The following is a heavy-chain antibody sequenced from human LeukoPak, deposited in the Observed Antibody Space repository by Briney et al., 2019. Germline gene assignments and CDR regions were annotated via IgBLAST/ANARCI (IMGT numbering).Heavy chain of an antibody. CDR3: ARVEAYGCDY. CDR1: GGTFSSYA. V-gene: IGHV1-69*04. CDR2: IIPILGIA. J-gene: IGHJ4*02. D-gene: IGHD4-17*01. Sequence: SVKVSCKASGGTFSSYAISWVRQAPGQGLEWMGRIIPILGIANYAQKFQGRVTITADKSTSTAYMELRSLRSDDTAVYYCARVEAYGCDYWGQGTLVTVSS.